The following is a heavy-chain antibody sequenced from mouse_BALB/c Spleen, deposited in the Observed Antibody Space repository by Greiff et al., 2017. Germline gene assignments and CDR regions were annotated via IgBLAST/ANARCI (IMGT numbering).Heavy chain of an antibody. J-gene: IGHJ1*01. CDR1: GFTFSSYT. CDR2: ISSGGGNT. Sequence: EVMLVESGGGLVKPGGSLKLSCAASGFTFSSYTMSWVRQTPEKRLEWVATISSGGGNTYYPDSVKGRFTISRDNAKNNLYLQMSSLRSEDTALYYCARSLTAFYWYFDVWGAGTTVTVSS. V-gene: IGHV5-9*03. D-gene: IGHD1-2*01. CDR3: ARSLTAFYWYFDV.